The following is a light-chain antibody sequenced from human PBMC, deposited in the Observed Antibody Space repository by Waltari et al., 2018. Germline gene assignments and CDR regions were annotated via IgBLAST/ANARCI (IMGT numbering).Light chain of an antibody. CDR1: QDSSSY. Sequence: AIRMTQSPSSFSPSTGDRVTITCRASQDSSSYLAWYQQKPGKAPKLLIYAASTLQSGVPSRFSGSGSGTDFTLTISCLQSEDFATYYCQQYCSYPPWTFGQGTKVEIK. V-gene: IGKV1-8*01. CDR2: AAS. J-gene: IGKJ1*01. CDR3: QQYCSYPPWT.